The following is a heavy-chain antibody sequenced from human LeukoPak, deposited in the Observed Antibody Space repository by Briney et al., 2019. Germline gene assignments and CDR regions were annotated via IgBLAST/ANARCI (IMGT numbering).Heavy chain of an antibody. CDR1: GFPFSSCT. J-gene: IGHJ4*02. V-gene: IGHV3-21*01. D-gene: IGHD6-13*01. CDR3: ARDGSSSLDY. Sequence: GGSLRLSCAASGFPFSSCTMNWVRQAPGKGLQWVSSISSSSSYIYYADSLKGRFTISRDNSKNTLYLQMNSLRAEDTAVYYCARDGSSSLDYWGQGTLVTVSS. CDR2: ISSSSSYI.